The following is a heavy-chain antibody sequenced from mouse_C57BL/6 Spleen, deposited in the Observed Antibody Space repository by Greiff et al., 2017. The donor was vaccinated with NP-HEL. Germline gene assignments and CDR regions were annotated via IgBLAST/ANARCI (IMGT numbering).Heavy chain of an antibody. CDR2: ILPNSGST. CDR1: GFTFTSYC. J-gene: IGHJ1*03. CDR3: ARGELGEYGYYDV. D-gene: IGHD4-1*01. V-gene: IGHV1-64*01. Sequence: QVQLLQPGAELVKPGASVKLSCKASGFTFTSYCMPWVQPSPGQGLEWIGIILPNSGSTTYTEKFKSKATLTVDKSSSTAYMQLSSLTSEDAAVYYCARGELGEYGYYDVWGTGTTVTV.